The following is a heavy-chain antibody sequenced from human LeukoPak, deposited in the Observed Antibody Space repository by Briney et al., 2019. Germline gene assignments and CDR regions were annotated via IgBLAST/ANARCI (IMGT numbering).Heavy chain of an antibody. CDR3: ARDWGSTGYDLYDS. CDR1: GFIFSNYW. Sequence: GGSLRLSCAASGFIFSNYWMTWVRQAPGKGLEWVAHIRQDGSERHYVDSVKDRFTISRDNAKNSLDLQMDSLRAEDSAVYYCARDWGSTGYDLYDSWGQGTLVTVSS. V-gene: IGHV3-7*01. J-gene: IGHJ4*02. CDR2: IRQDGSER. D-gene: IGHD5-12*01.